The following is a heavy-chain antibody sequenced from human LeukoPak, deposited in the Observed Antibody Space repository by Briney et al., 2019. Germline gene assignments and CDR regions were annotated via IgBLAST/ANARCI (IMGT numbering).Heavy chain of an antibody. CDR2: IRYDGSNK. V-gene: IGHV3-30*02. CDR3: ASLGYDAFDI. CDR1: GFTFNSYG. Sequence: GGSLRLSCAASGFTFNSYGMHWVRQAPGKGLEWVAFIRYDGSNKYYADSVKGRFTISRDNSKNTLYLQMNSLRAEDTAVYYCASLGYDAFDIWGQGTMVTVSS. D-gene: IGHD3-16*01. J-gene: IGHJ3*02.